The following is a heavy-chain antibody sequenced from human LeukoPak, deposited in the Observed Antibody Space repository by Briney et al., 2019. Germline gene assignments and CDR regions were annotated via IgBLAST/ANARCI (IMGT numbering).Heavy chain of an antibody. CDR1: GFTFSSYS. CDR3: ARGISSGWSCEWFDP. D-gene: IGHD6-19*01. V-gene: IGHV3-21*01. CDR2: ISSSSSYI. Sequence: PGGSLRLSCAASGFTFSSYSMNWVRQAPGKGLEWVSSISSSSSYIYYADSVKGRFTISRDNAKNSPYLQMNSLRAEDTAVYYCARGISSGWSCEWFDPWGQGTLVTVSS. J-gene: IGHJ5*02.